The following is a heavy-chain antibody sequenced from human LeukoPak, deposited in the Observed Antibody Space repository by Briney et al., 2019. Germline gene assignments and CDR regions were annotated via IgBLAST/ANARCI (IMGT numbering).Heavy chain of an antibody. CDR3: ARLLADRGTLRYFDWLPRYYYYYMDV. CDR1: GYTFTSYD. V-gene: IGHV1-8*01. J-gene: IGHJ6*03. D-gene: IGHD3-9*01. Sequence: ASVKVSCKASGYTFTSYDINWVRQATGQGLEWMGWMNPNSGNTGYAQKFQGRVTMTRNTSISTAYMELSSLRSEDTAVYYCARLLADRGTLRYFDWLPRYYYYYMDVWGKGTTVTVSS. CDR2: MNPNSGNT.